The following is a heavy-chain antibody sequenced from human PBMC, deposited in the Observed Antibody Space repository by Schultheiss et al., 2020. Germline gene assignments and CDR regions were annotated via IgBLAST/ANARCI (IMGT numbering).Heavy chain of an antibody. Sequence: SQTLSLTCAVYGGSISRYYWSWIRQPPGKGLEWIGEINHSGSTNYNPSLKSRVTMSVDTSKNQFSLKLSSVTAADTAVYYCARGGDSSNYPFDCWGQGIQVTVSS. CDR3: ARGGDSSNYPFDC. CDR2: INHSGST. CDR1: GGSISRYY. D-gene: IGHD4-11*01. J-gene: IGHJ4*02. V-gene: IGHV4-34*01.